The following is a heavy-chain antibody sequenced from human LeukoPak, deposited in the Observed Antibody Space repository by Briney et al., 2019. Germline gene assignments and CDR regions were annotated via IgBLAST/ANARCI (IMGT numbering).Heavy chain of an antibody. Sequence: GGSLRLSCAASGFTFSSYAMSWVRQAPGKGLELVANIKQDGSEKYYVDSVKGRFTISRDNAKNSLYLQMNSLRAEDTAVYYCAKVEGPLYGGYIDYWGQGTLVTVSS. CDR2: IKQDGSEK. J-gene: IGHJ4*02. CDR3: AKVEGPLYGGYIDY. D-gene: IGHD3-16*02. V-gene: IGHV3-7*03. CDR1: GFTFSSYA.